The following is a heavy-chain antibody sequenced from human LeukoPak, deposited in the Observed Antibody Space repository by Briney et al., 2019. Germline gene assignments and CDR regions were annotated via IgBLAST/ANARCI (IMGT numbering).Heavy chain of an antibody. J-gene: IGHJ6*03. Sequence: GGSLRLSCAASGFTFSSYAMSLVRQAPGKGLEWVSAISGSGGSTYYADSVKGRFTISRDNSKNTLYLQMNSLRAEDTAVYYCVKVYDSSGYHYYYYYYMDVWGKGTTVTISS. D-gene: IGHD3-22*01. CDR1: GFTFSSYA. CDR2: ISGSGGST. V-gene: IGHV3-23*01. CDR3: VKVYDSSGYHYYYYYYMDV.